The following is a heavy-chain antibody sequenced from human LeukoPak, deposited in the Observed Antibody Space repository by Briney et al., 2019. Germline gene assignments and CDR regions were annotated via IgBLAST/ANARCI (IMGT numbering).Heavy chain of an antibody. V-gene: IGHV4-59*08. CDR2: IYYSGST. D-gene: IGHD3-10*01. Sequence: QVQLQESGPGLVKPSETLSLTCTVSGGAISSYYWSWIRQPPGKGLEWIGYIYYSGSTNYNPSLKSRVTISVDTSKNQFSLKLSSVTAADTAVYYCARHQLYGSGFYAFDIWGQGTMVTVSS. CDR1: GGAISSYY. J-gene: IGHJ3*02. CDR3: ARHQLYGSGFYAFDI.